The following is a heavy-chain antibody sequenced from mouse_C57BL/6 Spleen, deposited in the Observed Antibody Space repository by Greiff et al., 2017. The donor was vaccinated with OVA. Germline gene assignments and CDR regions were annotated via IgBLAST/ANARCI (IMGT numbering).Heavy chain of an antibody. V-gene: IGHV3-6*01. CDR2: ISYDGSN. Sequence: EVQRVESGPGLVKPSQSLSLTCSVTGYSITSGYYWNWIRQFPGNKLEWMGYISYDGSNNYNPSLKNRISITRDTSKNQFFLKLNSVTTEDTATYYCARGYLGYFDYWGQGTTLTVSS. J-gene: IGHJ2*01. CDR1: GYSITSGYY. D-gene: IGHD2-3*01. CDR3: ARGYLGYFDY.